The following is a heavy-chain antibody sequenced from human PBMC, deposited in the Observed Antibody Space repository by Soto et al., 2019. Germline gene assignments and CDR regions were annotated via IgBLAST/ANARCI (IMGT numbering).Heavy chain of an antibody. CDR2: IYWNDDK. J-gene: IGHJ5*02. CDR1: GFSISTSGVG. V-gene: IGHV2-5*01. CDR3: ARNLGRRCYWGYNWFDP. D-gene: IGHD2-15*01. Sequence: GRTQGNPTQTVTLTCPGAGFSISTSGVGVGWIRQPPGKALEWLALIYWNDDKRYSPSLKSRLTITKDTSKNQVVLTMTNMDPVDTATYFCARNLGRRCYWGYNWFDPWGQGTLVTVSS.